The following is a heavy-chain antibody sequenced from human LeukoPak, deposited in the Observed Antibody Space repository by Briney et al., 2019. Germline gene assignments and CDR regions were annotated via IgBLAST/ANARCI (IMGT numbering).Heavy chain of an antibody. J-gene: IGHJ4*02. V-gene: IGHV3-33*01. Sequence: PGGSLRLSCAASGFTFSSYGMHWVRQAPGKGLEWVAVIWYDGSNKYYADSVKGRFTISRDNSKNTLYLQMNSLRAEDTAVYYCARDQERSSSSETIVDWGQGTLVTVSS. CDR1: GFTFSSYG. CDR3: ARDQERSSSSETIVD. CDR2: IWYDGSNK. D-gene: IGHD6-13*01.